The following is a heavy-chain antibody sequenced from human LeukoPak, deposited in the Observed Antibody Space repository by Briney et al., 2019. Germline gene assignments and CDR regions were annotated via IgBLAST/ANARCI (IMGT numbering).Heavy chain of an antibody. V-gene: IGHV4-31*01. CDR3: ARAGRGVNWYYYIDV. CDR1: GDSISRDGSY. CDR2: IYHSGYT. D-gene: IGHD1-1*01. J-gene: IGHJ6*03. Sequence: SETLSLTCTVSGDSISRDGSYWSWIRQYPGKGLEGLGYIYHSGYTYSNPSLKRLVPMSVDTSENQFPLKIISVTAADAAVYFCARAGRGVNWYYYIDVWGTGTTVTVSS.